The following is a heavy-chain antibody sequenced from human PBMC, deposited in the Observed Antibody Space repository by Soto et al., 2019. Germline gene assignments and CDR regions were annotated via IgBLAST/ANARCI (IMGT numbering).Heavy chain of an antibody. CDR1: GFTFSSYG. J-gene: IGHJ4*02. Sequence: GSLRLSCAASGFTFSSYGMHWVRQAPGKGLEWVAVISYDGSNKYYADSVKGRFTISRDNSKNTLYLQMNSLRAEDTAVYYCAKVYDFWSGHRGPFDYWGQGTLVTVS. D-gene: IGHD3-3*01. V-gene: IGHV3-30*18. CDR3: AKVYDFWSGHRGPFDY. CDR2: ISYDGSNK.